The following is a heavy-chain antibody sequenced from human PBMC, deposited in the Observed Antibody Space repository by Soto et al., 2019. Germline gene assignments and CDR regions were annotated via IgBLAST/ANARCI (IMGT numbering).Heavy chain of an antibody. CDR2: ISYSSSSI. J-gene: IGHJ4*02. V-gene: IGHV3-48*02. Sequence: EVQLVESGGGLVQPGGSLRLSCAASGFTFSSYSMNWVRQAPGKGLEWISYISYSSSSIQYADSVKGRFTISRDNAKNSLYLQMSSLRDEDTAVYYCAIAGAGTGYWGQGTLVTVAS. CDR1: GFTFSSYS. D-gene: IGHD3-10*01. CDR3: AIAGAGTGY.